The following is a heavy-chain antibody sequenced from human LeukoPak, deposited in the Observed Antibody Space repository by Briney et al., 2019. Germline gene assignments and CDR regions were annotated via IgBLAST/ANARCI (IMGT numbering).Heavy chain of an antibody. CDR3: AREKRGITIPTTDSEYFDY. J-gene: IGHJ4*02. CDR1: GGSISSYY. CDR2: IYYSGST. V-gene: IGHV4-59*12. Sequence: PSETLSLTCTVSGGSISSYYWSWIRQPPGKGLEWIGYIYYSGSTNYNPSLKSRVTISVDTSKNQFSLKLSSVTAADTAVYYCAREKRGITIPTTDSEYFDYWGQGTLVTVSS. D-gene: IGHD3-9*01.